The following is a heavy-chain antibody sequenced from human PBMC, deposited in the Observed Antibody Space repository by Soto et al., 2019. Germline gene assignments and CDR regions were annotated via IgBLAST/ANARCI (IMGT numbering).Heavy chain of an antibody. V-gene: IGHV3-21*01. CDR2: ISSSSSYI. J-gene: IGHJ5*02. Sequence: GGSLRLSCAASGFTFSSYSMNWVRQAPGKGLEWVSSISSSSSYIYYADSVKGRFTISRDNAKNSLYLQMNSLRAEDTAVYYCARALYHYDSSGYYGSWGQGTLVTVSS. CDR3: ARALYHYDSSGYYGS. CDR1: GFTFSSYS. D-gene: IGHD3-22*01.